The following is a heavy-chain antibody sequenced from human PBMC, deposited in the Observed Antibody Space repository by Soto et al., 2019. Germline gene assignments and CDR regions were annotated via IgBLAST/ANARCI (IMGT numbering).Heavy chain of an antibody. D-gene: IGHD3-16*02. J-gene: IGHJ1*01. CDR3: ARVSQSFIEYFQH. V-gene: IGHV3-48*03. CDR1: GFTFSSYE. Sequence: GSLRLSCTASGFTFSSYEMIWVRQAPGKGLEWVSYISSSGTTIYYAESVRGRFTISRDNAKNSLYLQMNSLRAEDTAIYYCARVSQSFIEYFQHWGQGTLVTVSS. CDR2: ISSSGTTI.